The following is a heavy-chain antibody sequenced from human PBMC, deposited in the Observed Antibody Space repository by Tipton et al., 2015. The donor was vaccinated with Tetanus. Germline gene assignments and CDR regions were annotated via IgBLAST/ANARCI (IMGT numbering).Heavy chain of an antibody. V-gene: IGHV4-59*01. J-gene: IGHJ2*01. CDR1: GGSISSYY. Sequence: GLVKPSETLSLTCTVSGGSISSYYWSWIRQPPGKGLEWIGYIYYSGSTNYNPSLKSRVTISVDTSKNQFSLKLSSVTAADTAVYYCARDRKGMATITYWYFDLWGRGTLVTVSS. CDR2: IYYSGST. D-gene: IGHD5-24*01. CDR3: ARDRKGMATITYWYFDL.